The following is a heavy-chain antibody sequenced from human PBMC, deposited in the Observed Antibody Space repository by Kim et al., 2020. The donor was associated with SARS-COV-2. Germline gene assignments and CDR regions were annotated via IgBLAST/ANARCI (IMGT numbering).Heavy chain of an antibody. Sequence: GGSLRLSCAASGFTFSSYAMHWVRQAPGKGLEWVAVISDDGSNKYYADSVKGRFTISRDNSKNTLYLQMNSLRAEDTAVYYCARDKESGSYYQEDYGMDVWGQGTTVTASS. D-gene: IGHD1-26*01. CDR2: ISDDGSNK. CDR1: GFTFSSYA. CDR3: ARDKESGSYYQEDYGMDV. J-gene: IGHJ6*02. V-gene: IGHV3-30-3*01.